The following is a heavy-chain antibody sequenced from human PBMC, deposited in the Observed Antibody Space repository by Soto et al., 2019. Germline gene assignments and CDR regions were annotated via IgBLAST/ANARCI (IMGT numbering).Heavy chain of an antibody. Sequence: SETLSLTCTVSGGSISSYYWSWIRQPPGKGLEWIGYIYYSGSTNYNPSLKSRVTISVDTSKNQFSLKLSSVTAADTAVYYCARVRSDYYFDYWGQGTLVTVSA. CDR1: GGSISSYY. J-gene: IGHJ4*02. V-gene: IGHV4-59*01. D-gene: IGHD1-26*01. CDR3: ARVRSDYYFDY. CDR2: IYYSGST.